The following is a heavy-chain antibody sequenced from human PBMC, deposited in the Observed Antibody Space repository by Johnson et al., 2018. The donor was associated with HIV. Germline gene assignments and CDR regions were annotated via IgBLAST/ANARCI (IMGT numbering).Heavy chain of an antibody. J-gene: IGHJ3*02. Sequence: VQLVESGGGVVQPGRSLRLSCAASGFTFSSYAMHWVRQAPGKGLEWVAVISYDGSNKYYADSVKGRLTISRDNSKNTLYLQMNSLRAEDTAVYYCAKGYIPAGTARKWDRRDAFDIWGQGTMVTVSS. V-gene: IGHV3-30*04. CDR3: AKGYIPAGTARKWDRRDAFDI. CDR1: GFTFSSYA. CDR2: ISYDGSNK. D-gene: IGHD1-7*01.